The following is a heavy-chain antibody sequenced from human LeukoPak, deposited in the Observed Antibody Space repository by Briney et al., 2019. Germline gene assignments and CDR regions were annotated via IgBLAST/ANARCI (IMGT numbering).Heavy chain of an antibody. D-gene: IGHD3-3*01. Sequence: PSETLSLTCSVSSGSIDNEHWCWVRQPPGKGLEWIGHTLYGGSNKFNPSLKSRVTISVGRSKNQFSLTLISVTAADTAVYYCVSLLFGGAGRGNWGQGSLVTVSS. CDR2: TLYGGSN. CDR3: VSLLFGGAGRGN. CDR1: SGSIDNEH. J-gene: IGHJ4*02. V-gene: IGHV4-59*12.